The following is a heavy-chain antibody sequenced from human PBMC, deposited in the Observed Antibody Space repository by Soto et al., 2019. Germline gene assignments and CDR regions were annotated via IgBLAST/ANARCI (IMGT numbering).Heavy chain of an antibody. CDR1: GYSFTSYW. CDR3: ARHVVEYSSSSLFDY. CDR2: IDPSDSYT. Sequence: PXESLRISCKGSGYSFTSYWISWVRQMPGKGLEWMGRIDPSDSYTNYSPSFQGHVTISADKSISTAYLQWSSLKASDTAMYYCARHVVEYSSSSLFDYWGQGTLVTVSS. J-gene: IGHJ4*02. V-gene: IGHV5-10-1*01. D-gene: IGHD6-6*01.